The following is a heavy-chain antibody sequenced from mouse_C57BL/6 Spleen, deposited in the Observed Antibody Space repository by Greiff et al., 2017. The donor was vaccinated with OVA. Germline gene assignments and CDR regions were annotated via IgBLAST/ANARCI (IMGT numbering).Heavy chain of an antibody. CDR3: ARAGDYEGGFGY. V-gene: IGHV1-82*01. D-gene: IGHD2-4*01. J-gene: IGHJ2*01. Sequence: QVQLQQSGPELVKPGASVKISCKASGYAFSSSWMNWVKQRPGKGLEWIGRIYPGDGDTNYNGKFKGKATLTADKSSSTAYMQLSSLTSEDSAVYFCARAGDYEGGFGYWGQGTTLTVSS. CDR1: GYAFSSSW. CDR2: IYPGDGDT.